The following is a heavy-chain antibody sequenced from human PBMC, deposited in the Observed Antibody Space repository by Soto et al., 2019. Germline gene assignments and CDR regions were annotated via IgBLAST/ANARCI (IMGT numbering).Heavy chain of an antibody. CDR1: GYTFTSYY. CDR3: ARDQVSFGVVTRINWFDP. D-gene: IGHD3-3*01. V-gene: IGHV1-46*03. CDR2: INPSGGNT. J-gene: IGHJ5*02. Sequence: QVQLVQSGAEVKKPGASVKVSCKASGYTFTSYYMHWVRQAPGQGLEWMGIINPSGGNTSYAQKFQGRVTMTRDTSTSTVYMELSSLRSEDTAVYYCARDQVSFGVVTRINWFDPWGQGTLVTVSS.